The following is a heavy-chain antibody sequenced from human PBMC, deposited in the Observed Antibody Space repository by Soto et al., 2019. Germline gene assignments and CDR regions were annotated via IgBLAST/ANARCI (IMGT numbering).Heavy chain of an antibody. J-gene: IGHJ6*02. CDR1: GYTFTSYG. CDR3: ARDLGNYYYYGMDV. CDR2: ISAYNGNT. Sequence: ASLKVSCNASGYTFTSYGSSWGRQAPGQGLEWMGWISAYNGNTNYAQKLQGRVTMTTDTSTSTADMELRSLRSDDTAVYYCARDLGNYYYYGMDVWGQGTTVTVSS. V-gene: IGHV1-18*04.